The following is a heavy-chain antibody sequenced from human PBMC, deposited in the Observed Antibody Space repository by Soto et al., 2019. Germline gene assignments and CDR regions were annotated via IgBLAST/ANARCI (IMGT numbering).Heavy chain of an antibody. J-gene: IGHJ3*02. CDR2: ISSRSTTI. D-gene: IGHD3-3*01. CDR3: ARNFGFWASDI. Sequence: GGSLRLSCAASGFTFSVYDMNWVRQAPGKGLEWVSHISSRSTTIYYADSVKGRFTISRDNAKNSLFLQMNSLRAEDTAVYFCARNFGFWASDIWGQGPMVTVS. V-gene: IGHV3-48*01. CDR1: GFTFSVYD.